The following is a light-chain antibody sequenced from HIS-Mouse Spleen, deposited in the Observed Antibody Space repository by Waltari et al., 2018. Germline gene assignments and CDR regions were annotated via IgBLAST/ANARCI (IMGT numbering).Light chain of an antibody. CDR1: VLAKKY. V-gene: IGLV3-27*01. Sequence: SYELTQPSSVSVSPGQTARITCSGDVLAKKYARGFQQKPGQAPVLVIYKDSERPSVIPERFSGSSSGTTVTLTISGAQVEDEADYYCYAAADNNAVFGGGTQLTVL. CDR3: YAAADNNAV. J-gene: IGLJ7*01. CDR2: KDS.